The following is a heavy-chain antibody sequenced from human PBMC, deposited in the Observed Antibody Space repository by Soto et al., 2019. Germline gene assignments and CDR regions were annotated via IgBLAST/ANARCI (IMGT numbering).Heavy chain of an antibody. J-gene: IGHJ5*02. CDR2: INAGNGYT. CDR3: ANGKWGHP. CDR1: GYTFTSYA. D-gene: IGHD7-27*01. Sequence: GASVKVSCKASGYTFTSYAMHWVRQAPGQRLEWMGWINAGNGYTKYSQKFQGRVTITRDTSASTAYMELSSLRSEDTAVYYCANGKWGHPWGQGSLVTVSS. V-gene: IGHV1-3*01.